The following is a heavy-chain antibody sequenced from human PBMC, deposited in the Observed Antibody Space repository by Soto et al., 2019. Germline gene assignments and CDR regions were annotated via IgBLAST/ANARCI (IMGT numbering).Heavy chain of an antibody. D-gene: IGHD3-10*01. CDR2: IRNKANSYTT. CDR1: GFTFSDHY. Sequence: EVQLVESGGGLVQPGGSLRLSCAASGFTFSDHYMDWVRQAPGKGLEWVGRIRNKANSYTTEYAASVKDRFTISRDDSKNSVYLEMNSLKIGDTAVYYCARGTFDYWGQGTLVTVSS. CDR3: ARGTFDY. V-gene: IGHV3-72*01. J-gene: IGHJ4*02.